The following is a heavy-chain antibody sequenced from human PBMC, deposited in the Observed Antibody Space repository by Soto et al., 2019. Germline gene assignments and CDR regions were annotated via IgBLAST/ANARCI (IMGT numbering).Heavy chain of an antibody. J-gene: IGHJ6*02. CDR2: IIPIFGTA. CDR1: GCTFSSYA. Sequence: SVKVSCKASGCTFSSYAISWVRQAPGQGLEWMGGIIPIFGTANYAQKFQGRVTITADESTSTAYMELSSLRSEDTAVYYCARGDDLPYYGMDVWGQGTTVTVSS. V-gene: IGHV1-69*13. D-gene: IGHD1-1*01. CDR3: ARGDDLPYYGMDV.